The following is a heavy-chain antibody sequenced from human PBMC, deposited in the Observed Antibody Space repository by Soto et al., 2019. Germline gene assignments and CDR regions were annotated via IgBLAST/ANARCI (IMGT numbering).Heavy chain of an antibody. CDR1: GFTFSSYA. CDR2: ISGSGGST. J-gene: IGHJ3*02. Sequence: EVQLLESGGGLVQPGGSLRLSCAASGFTFSSYAMSWVRQAPGKGLEWVSAISGSGGSTYYADSVKGRFTISRDNSKNTLYLQMNSLRAEDTAVYHCAKDRRGSMTTSNFNDAFDIWGQGTMVSVSS. V-gene: IGHV3-23*01. D-gene: IGHD4-17*01. CDR3: AKDRRGSMTTSNFNDAFDI.